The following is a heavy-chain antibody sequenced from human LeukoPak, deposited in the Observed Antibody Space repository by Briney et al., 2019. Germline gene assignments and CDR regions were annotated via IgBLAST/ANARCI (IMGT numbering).Heavy chain of an antibody. CDR1: GYTFTSYA. CDR2: INAGNGNT. CDR3: ARGGPNSGGWTLDH. D-gene: IGHD6-19*01. V-gene: IGHV1-3*01. J-gene: IGHJ4*02. Sequence: GASVKVSYKASGYTFTSYAMHWVRQAPGQRLEWMGWINAGNGNTKYSQKFQGRVTFIRDTSASTAYMELSSLTSDDMAIFYCARGGPNSGGWTLDHWGLGTLVTVSS.